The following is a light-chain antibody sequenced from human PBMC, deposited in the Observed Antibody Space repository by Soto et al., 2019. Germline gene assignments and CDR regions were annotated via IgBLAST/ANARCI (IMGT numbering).Light chain of an antibody. Sequence: QSVLTHSPAASASLGASVKLTCTLSSGHSTYTIAWHQQQPEKGPRYLMKLNSDGSHNKGDGIPDRFSGSSSGAERYLTISSLQSEDEADYYCQTWGTGFTVFGGGTKLTVL. CDR1: SGHSTYT. V-gene: IGLV4-69*01. J-gene: IGLJ2*01. CDR2: LNSDGSH. CDR3: QTWGTGFTV.